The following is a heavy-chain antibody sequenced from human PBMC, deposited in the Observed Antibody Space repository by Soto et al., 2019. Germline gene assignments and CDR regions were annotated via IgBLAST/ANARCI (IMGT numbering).Heavy chain of an antibody. CDR2: IYYSGST. CDR1: GGSISSYY. D-gene: IGHD1-26*01. CDR3: ARSASSGSYYGFDY. J-gene: IGHJ4*02. V-gene: IGHV4-59*01. Sequence: PSETLSLTCTVSGGSISSYYWSWIRQPPGKGLEWIGYIYYSGSTIYNPSLKSQVTISVDTSKNQFSLKLSSVTAADTAVYYCARSASSGSYYGFDYWGQGTLVTVSS.